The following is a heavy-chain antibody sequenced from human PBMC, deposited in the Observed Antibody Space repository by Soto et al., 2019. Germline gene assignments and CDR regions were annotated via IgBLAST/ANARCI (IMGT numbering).Heavy chain of an antibody. CDR3: ARGPLCSSTSCPSRAAGGYYYYYGMDV. CDR2: IYSGGST. V-gene: IGHV3-53*01. CDR1: GFTVSSNY. D-gene: IGHD2-2*01. Sequence: PGGSLRLSCAASGFTVSSNYMSWVRRAPGKGLEWVSVIYSGGSTYYADSVKGRFTISRDNSKNTLYLQMNSLRAEDTAVYYCARGPLCSSTSCPSRAAGGYYYYYGMDVWGQGTTVTVSS. J-gene: IGHJ6*02.